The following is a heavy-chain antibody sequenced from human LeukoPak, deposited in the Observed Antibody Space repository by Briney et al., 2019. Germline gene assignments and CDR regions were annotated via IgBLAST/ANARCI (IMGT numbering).Heavy chain of an antibody. CDR1: GGSISSGSYY. Sequence: TLSLTCTVSGGSISSGSYYWSWIRQPAGKGLEWIGRIYTSGSTNYNPSLKSRVTISVDTSKNQFSLKLSSVTAADTAVYYCARDLARIAAAVDWGQGTLVTVSS. J-gene: IGHJ4*02. CDR3: ARDLARIAAAVD. CDR2: IYTSGST. D-gene: IGHD6-13*01. V-gene: IGHV4-61*02.